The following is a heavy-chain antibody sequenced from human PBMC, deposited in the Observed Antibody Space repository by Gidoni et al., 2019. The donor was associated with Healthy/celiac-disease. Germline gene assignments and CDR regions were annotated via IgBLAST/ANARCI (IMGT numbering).Heavy chain of an antibody. Sequence: QVQLVQSGAEVKKPGASVKVSCKASGYTFTGYYMHWVRQAPGQGLEWMGWINPNSGGTNYAQKLQGRVTMTRDTSISTAYMELSRLRSDDTAVYYCARGIDYGGNSVFDLWGRGTLVTVSS. CDR1: GYTFTGYY. CDR3: ARGIDYGGNSVFDL. J-gene: IGHJ2*01. CDR2: INPNSGGT. D-gene: IGHD4-17*01. V-gene: IGHV1-2*02.